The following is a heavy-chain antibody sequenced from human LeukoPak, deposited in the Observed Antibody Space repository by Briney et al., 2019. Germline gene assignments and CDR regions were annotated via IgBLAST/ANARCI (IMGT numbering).Heavy chain of an antibody. J-gene: IGHJ2*01. Sequence: PGGSLRLSCAASGLTFSTYAMSWVRQAPGKGPEWVSGISGSGGTTYYADSVEGRFSISRDNSRSMLYLQMNSLRVEDTALYYCAKDRKVYELWGRGTLVTVSS. V-gene: IGHV3-23*01. CDR2: ISGSGGTT. D-gene: IGHD5/OR15-5a*01. CDR3: AKDRKVYEL. CDR1: GLTFSTYA.